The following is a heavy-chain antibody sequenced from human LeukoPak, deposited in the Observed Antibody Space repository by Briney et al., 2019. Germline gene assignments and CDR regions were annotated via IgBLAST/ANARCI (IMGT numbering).Heavy chain of an antibody. V-gene: IGHV3-23*01. D-gene: IGHD1-26*01. CDR1: GITLSNYA. CDR2: ISDSGRST. J-gene: IGHJ4*02. Sequence: GGSLRLSCVVSGITLSNYAMSWVRQAPGKGLEWVAGISDSGRSTYYANSVKGRFTISRDNPKNTLYLQMNSLRAEDTAVYFCAKRGVVIRVVLVGFHKEAYYFDSWGQEALVTVSS. CDR3: AKRGVVIRVVLVGFHKEAYYFDS.